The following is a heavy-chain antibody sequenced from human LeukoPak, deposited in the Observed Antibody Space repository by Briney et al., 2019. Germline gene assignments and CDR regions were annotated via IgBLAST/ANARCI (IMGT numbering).Heavy chain of an antibody. CDR2: IYYSGST. CDR1: GGSISSYY. Sequence: PSETLSLTCTVPGGSISSYYWSWIRQPPGKGLEWIGYIYYSGSTNYNPSLKSRVTISVDTSKNQFSLKLSSVTAADTAVYYCASGSYSSSWYNLSYYYYGMDVWGQGTTVTVSS. CDR3: ASGSYSSSWYNLSYYYYGMDV. D-gene: IGHD6-13*01. J-gene: IGHJ6*02. V-gene: IGHV4-59*08.